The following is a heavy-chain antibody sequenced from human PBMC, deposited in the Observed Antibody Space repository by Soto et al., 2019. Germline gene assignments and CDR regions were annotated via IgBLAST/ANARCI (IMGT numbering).Heavy chain of an antibody. CDR1: GGSISSSSYY. CDR3: ARRPNSLRRESSFGGRPVDV. D-gene: IGHD3-16*01. CDR2: IYYSGST. Sequence: SETLSLTCTVSGGSISSSSYYWGWIRQPPGKGLEWIGSIYYSGSTYYNPSLKSRGTISVDTSKNQFSLKLSSVTAADTAVYYCARRPNSLRRESSFGGRPVDVWGKGTTVTVSS. V-gene: IGHV4-39*01. J-gene: IGHJ6*04.